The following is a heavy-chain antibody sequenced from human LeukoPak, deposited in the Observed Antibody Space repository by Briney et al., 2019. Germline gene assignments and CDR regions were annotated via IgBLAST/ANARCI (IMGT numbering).Heavy chain of an antibody. CDR1: GYTFTSYA. CDR2: INAGNGNT. CDR3: ARDLAWCGGDCYSGPGY. Sequence: ASVKVSCKASGYTFTSYAMHWVRQAPGQRLEWMGWINAGNGNTKYSQEFQGRVTITRDTSASTAYMELSSLRSEDTAVYYCARDLAWCGGDCYSGPGYWGQGTLVTVSS. J-gene: IGHJ4*02. V-gene: IGHV1-3*03. D-gene: IGHD2-21*02.